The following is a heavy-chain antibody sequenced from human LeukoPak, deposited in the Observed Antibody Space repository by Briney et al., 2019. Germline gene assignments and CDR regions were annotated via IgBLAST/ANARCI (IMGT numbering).Heavy chain of an antibody. CDR1: GFTFSSYS. D-gene: IGHD2-2*01. Sequence: GGSLRLSCAASGFTFSSYSMNWVRQAPGKGLEWVSSISSSSSYIYYADSVKGRFTISRDNAKNSLYLQMNSLRAEDTAVYYCARSPLVVPAAMDYWGQGTLATVSS. V-gene: IGHV3-21*01. J-gene: IGHJ4*02. CDR3: ARSPLVVPAAMDY. CDR2: ISSSSSYI.